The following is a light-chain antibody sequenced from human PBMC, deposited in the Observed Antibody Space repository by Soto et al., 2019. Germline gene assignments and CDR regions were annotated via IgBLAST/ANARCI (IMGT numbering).Light chain of an antibody. V-gene: IGLV2-14*03. J-gene: IGLJ1*01. CDR2: DVT. CDR3: SSYTTSSTYV. CDR1: SSDVGAYNY. Sequence: QSVLTQPASVSGSPGQSITISCTGTSSDVGAYNYVSWYQQHPGKAPKLMIYDVTNRPSGVSNRFSGSKSGYTASLTISGLQVEDEADYYCSSYTTSSTYVFGTGTKLTVL.